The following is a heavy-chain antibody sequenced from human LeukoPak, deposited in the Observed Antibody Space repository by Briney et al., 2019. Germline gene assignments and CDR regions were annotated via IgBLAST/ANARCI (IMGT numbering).Heavy chain of an antibody. V-gene: IGHV2-70*04. CDR2: IDWDDDK. CDR1: GFSLSTSGTR. Sequence: SGPALVKPTQTLSLTCTFSGFSLSTSGTRVNWIRQPPGKALEWLSRIDWDDDKFYSTSLKPRLTISKDASKNQVVLTMTNMDPVDTATYYCTRISADSGSSPFDYWGQGTLVTVSS. CDR3: TRISADSGSSPFDY. D-gene: IGHD6-6*01. J-gene: IGHJ4*02.